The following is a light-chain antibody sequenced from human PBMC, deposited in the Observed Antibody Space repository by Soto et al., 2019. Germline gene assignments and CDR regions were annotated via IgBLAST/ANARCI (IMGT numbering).Light chain of an antibody. CDR1: SSDVGGYNY. CDR2: EVS. Sequence: QSVLTQPASVSGSAGQSITISCTGTSSDVGGYNYVSWYQQHPGKAPKLMIYEVSNRPSGVSYRFSGSKSGNTASLTISGLQAEDEADYYCSSYTTTNTYVFGTGTQLTV. CDR3: SSYTTTNTYV. V-gene: IGLV2-14*01. J-gene: IGLJ1*01.